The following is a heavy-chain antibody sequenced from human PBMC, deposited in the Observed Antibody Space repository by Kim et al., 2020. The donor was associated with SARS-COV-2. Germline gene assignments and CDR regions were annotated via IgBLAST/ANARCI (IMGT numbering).Heavy chain of an antibody. CDR1: GFKFSSYT. Sequence: GGSLRLSCAASGFKFSSYTMNWVRQAPGKGLEWVSYITSSSSTIYYADSVKGRFTISRDNAQNSLYLQMNSLRDEDTAVYYCARTVLGYCSGVSCYPMGYCGGGTPFTVSS. J-gene: IGHJ4*01. CDR2: ITSSSSTI. CDR3: ARTVLGYCSGVSCYPMGY. D-gene: IGHD2-15*01. V-gene: IGHV3-48*02.